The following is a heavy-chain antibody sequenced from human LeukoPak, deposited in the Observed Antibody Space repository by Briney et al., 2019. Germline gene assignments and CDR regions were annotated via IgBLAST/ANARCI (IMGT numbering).Heavy chain of an antibody. V-gene: IGHV3-30*03. CDR1: GFTFSDYG. CDR3: ARDFFPIVDSSWYEIGY. CDR2: ISYDGYDK. Sequence: GGSLRLSCAASGFTFSDYGMTWVRQTPGKGLEWVTLISYDGYDKSYADSVRGRFTISRDNSKNTLYLQMDSLRSEDTAVYYCARDFFPIVDSSWYEIGYWGQGTLVTVSS. J-gene: IGHJ4*02. D-gene: IGHD6-13*01.